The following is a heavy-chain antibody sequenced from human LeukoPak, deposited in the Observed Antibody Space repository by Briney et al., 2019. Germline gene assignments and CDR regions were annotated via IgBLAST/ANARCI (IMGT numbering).Heavy chain of an antibody. V-gene: IGHV1-69*13. J-gene: IGHJ6*02. CDR1: RGTFSSYA. CDR3: ARPRGDYIAYYYYGMDV. D-gene: IGHD4-17*01. CDR2: IIPIFGTA. Sequence: SVKVSCKASRGTFSSYAISWVRQAPGQGLESMGGIIPIFGTANYAQKFQGRVTITADESTSTAYMELSSLRSEDTAVYYCARPRGDYIAYYYYGMDVWGQGTTVTVSS.